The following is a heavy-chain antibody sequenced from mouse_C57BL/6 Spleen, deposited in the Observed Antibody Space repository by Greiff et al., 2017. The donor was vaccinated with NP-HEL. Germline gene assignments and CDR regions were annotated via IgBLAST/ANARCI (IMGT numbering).Heavy chain of an antibody. V-gene: IGHV1-55*01. J-gene: IGHJ3*01. CDR1: GYTFTSYW. CDR2: IYPGSGST. CDR3: ANDYDDAAWFAY. D-gene: IGHD2-4*01. Sequence: VQLRQSGAELVKPGASVKMSCKASGYTFTSYWITWVKQRPGQGLEWIGDIYPGSGSTNYNEKFKSKATLTVDTSSSTAYMQLSSLTSEDSAVYYCANDYDDAAWFAYWGQGTLVTVSA.